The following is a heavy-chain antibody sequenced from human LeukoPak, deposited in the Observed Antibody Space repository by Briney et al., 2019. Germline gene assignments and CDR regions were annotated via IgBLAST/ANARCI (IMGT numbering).Heavy chain of an antibody. J-gene: IGHJ5*02. Sequence: SETLSLTCTDSGASISSYYWSWIRQPPGKGLEWIAYISSSGSTKYNPSLKSRLTLSVDTSKNQFSLKLTSMTAADTAVYYCSRGQQWFDPWGQGTLVTVSS. CDR3: SRGQQWFDP. CDR2: ISSSGST. V-gene: IGHV4-59*08. CDR1: GASISSYY.